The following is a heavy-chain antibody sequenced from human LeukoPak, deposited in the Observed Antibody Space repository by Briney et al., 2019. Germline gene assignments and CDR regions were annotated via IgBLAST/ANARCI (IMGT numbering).Heavy chain of an antibody. CDR1: GCTLSSYS. J-gene: IGHJ4*02. D-gene: IGHD6-25*01. V-gene: IGHV1-2*02. CDR3: ARGRPGDYFDY. Sequence: DSVKASCKASGCTLSSYSISGVRQAPGEGREPRGWINPNSCGKCYLQNFQGRVTITRDTSISTAYMDLSRLRSDNTAVYYCARGRPGDYFDYWGQGTLVTVSS. CDR2: INPNSCGK.